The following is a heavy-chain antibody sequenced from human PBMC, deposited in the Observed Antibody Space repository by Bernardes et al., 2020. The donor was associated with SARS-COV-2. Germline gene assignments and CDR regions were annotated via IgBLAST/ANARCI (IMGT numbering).Heavy chain of an antibody. Sequence: ASVKVSCKASGYSFSSYGIIWVRQAPGQGLEWMGWISAYNGNIEYAQKFQGRVTMTTDTSTSTAYMELRSLRSDDTAVYYCARMEWFGPDVWGQGTTVTVSS. CDR1: GYSFSSYG. CDR3: ARMEWFGPDV. J-gene: IGHJ6*02. V-gene: IGHV1-18*01. D-gene: IGHD3-10*01. CDR2: ISAYNGNI.